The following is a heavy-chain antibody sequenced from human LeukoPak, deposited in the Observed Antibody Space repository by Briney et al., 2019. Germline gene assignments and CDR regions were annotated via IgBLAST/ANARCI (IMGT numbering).Heavy chain of an antibody. CDR1: GGSISSYY. CDR3: ARGQYYYGSGSYSYYFDY. CDR2: IYYSGST. J-gene: IGHJ4*02. D-gene: IGHD3-10*01. V-gene: IGHV4-59*08. Sequence: SETLSLTCTVSGGSISSYYWSWIRQPPGKGLEWIGYIYYSGSTNYNPSLKSRVTISVDTSKNQFSLKLSSVTAADTAVYYCARGQYYYGSGSYSYYFDYWGQGTLVTVSS.